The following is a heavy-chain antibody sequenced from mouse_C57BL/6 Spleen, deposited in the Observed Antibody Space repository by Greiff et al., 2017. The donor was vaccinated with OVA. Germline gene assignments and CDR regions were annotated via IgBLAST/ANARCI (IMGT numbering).Heavy chain of an antibody. CDR3: ARGDYEGLRFAY. Sequence: QVQLQQPGAELVRPGSSVKLSCKASGYTFTSYWMHWVKQRPIQGLEWIGNIDPSDSETHYNQKFKDKTTLTVDKSSSTAYMQLSSLTSEDSAVYYCARGDYEGLRFAYWGQGTLVTVSA. V-gene: IGHV1-52*01. J-gene: IGHJ3*01. CDR2: IDPSDSET. CDR1: GYTFTSYW. D-gene: IGHD2-4*01.